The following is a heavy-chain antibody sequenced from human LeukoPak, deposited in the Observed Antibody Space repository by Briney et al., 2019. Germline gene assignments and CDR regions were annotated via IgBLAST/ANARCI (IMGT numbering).Heavy chain of an antibody. CDR2: IKSKTDGGTT. CDR1: GFTFSNAW. D-gene: IGHD2-15*01. CDR3: TTAPSLPRGYCSGGSCYQLPPHYYYYYMDV. J-gene: IGHJ6*03. V-gene: IGHV3-15*01. Sequence: PGGSLRLSCAASGFTFSNAWMSWVRQAPGKGLEWAGRIKSKTDGGTTDYAAPVKGRFTISRDDSKKTLYLQMNSLKTEDTAVYYCTTAPSLPRGYCSGGSCYQLPPHYYYYYMDVWGKGTTVTVSS.